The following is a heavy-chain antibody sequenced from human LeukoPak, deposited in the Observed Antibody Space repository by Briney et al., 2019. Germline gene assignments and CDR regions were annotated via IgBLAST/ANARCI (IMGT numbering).Heavy chain of an antibody. D-gene: IGHD3-10*01. V-gene: IGHV4-59*01. Sequence: SETLSLTCTVSGGSISSYYWSWIRQPPGKGLEWIGYIYYSGSTNYNPSLKSRVTISVDTSKNQFSLKLSSVTAADTAVYYCARGDMVRGRFQHWGQGTLVTVSS. CDR2: IYYSGST. CDR3: ARGDMVRGRFQH. CDR1: GGSISSYY. J-gene: IGHJ1*01.